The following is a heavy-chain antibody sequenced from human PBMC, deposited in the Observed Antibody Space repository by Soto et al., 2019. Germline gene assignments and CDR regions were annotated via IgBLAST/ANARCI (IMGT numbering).Heavy chain of an antibody. Sequence: QVQLVQSGAEVKKPGSSVRVSCKASGGPFSSNAISWVRQAPGQGREWTGGIIPLFGTATYAQSFHGRDTITADESTSTADMECRSLISVDTAVYYCARDEGSIVAPGTGWFPPCCQGTLVTVTS. J-gene: IGHJ5*02. CDR2: IIPLFGTA. CDR3: ARDEGSIVAPGTGWFPP. V-gene: IGHV1-69*01. CDR1: GGPFSSNA. D-gene: IGHD5-12*01.